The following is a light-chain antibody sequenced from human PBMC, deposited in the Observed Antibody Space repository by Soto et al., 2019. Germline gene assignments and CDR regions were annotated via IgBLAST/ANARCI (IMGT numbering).Light chain of an antibody. J-gene: IGKJ5*01. CDR3: QQYDNVGMT. CDR2: DAY. V-gene: IGKV1-33*01. Sequence: IQMTQSPSSLSASVGDRVTITCPASEEISNHLNWYQVKSGKAPKLLIYDAYNLQTGVPSRFSGSGSGTDFTLTISSLQPEDSATFYCQQYDNVGMTVGQGSRLEIK. CDR1: EEISNH.